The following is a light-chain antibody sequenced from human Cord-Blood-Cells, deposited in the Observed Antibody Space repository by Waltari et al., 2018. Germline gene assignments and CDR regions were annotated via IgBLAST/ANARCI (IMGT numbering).Light chain of an antibody. CDR2: DVS. CDR1: SSDVGGYNY. Sequence: QSALTQPRSVSGSPGQSVTISCTGTSSDVGGYNYVSWYQQHPGKAPKLMVYDVSKRPYGVPDHFSGSKSGNTAALTSSVLQAEDEADYDGCSYAGSYTYVFGTGTKVTVL. V-gene: IGLV2-11*01. CDR3: CSYAGSYTYV. J-gene: IGLJ1*01.